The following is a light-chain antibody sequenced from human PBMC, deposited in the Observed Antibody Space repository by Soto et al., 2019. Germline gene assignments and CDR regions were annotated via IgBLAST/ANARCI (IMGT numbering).Light chain of an antibody. J-gene: IGKJ5*01. V-gene: IGKV3D-20*02. CDR2: GAS. CDR3: QQRHMWPIT. Sequence: EIVLTQSPGTLSLSPGERATLSCRASQSFSSTYLAWYQQKPGQAPRLLVYGASSRATGIPDRFSGFGSGTDFTLTISSLEPEDSAVYYCQQRHMWPITFGQGTRLEIK. CDR1: QSFSSTY.